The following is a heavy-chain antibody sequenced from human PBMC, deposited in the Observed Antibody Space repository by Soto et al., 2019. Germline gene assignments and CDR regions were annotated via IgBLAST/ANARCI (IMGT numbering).Heavy chain of an antibody. Sequence: GGSLRLSCAASGFTFSSYSMNWVRQAPGKGLEWVSSISSSSSYIYYADSVKGRFTISRDNAKNSLYLQMNSLRAEDTAVYYCARDTAAHSSSSVSGYWGQGTLVTVSS. CDR3: ARDTAAHSSSSVSGY. CDR2: ISSSSSYI. J-gene: IGHJ4*02. V-gene: IGHV3-21*01. CDR1: GFTFSSYS. D-gene: IGHD6-6*01.